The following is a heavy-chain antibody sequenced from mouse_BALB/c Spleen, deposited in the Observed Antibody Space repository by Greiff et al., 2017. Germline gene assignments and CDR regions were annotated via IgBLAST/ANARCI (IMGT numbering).Heavy chain of an antibody. J-gene: IGHJ2*01. CDR2: IWGDGST. CDR1: GFSLTGYG. V-gene: IGHV2-6-7*01. D-gene: IGHD2-1*01. CDR3: ARGGPYGNSFDY. Sequence: VQGVESGPGLVAPSQSLSITCTVSGFSLTGYGVNWVRQPPGKGLEWLGMIWGDGSTDYNSALKSRLSISKDNSKSQVFLKMNSLQTDDTARYYCARGGPYGNSFDYWGQGTTLTVSS.